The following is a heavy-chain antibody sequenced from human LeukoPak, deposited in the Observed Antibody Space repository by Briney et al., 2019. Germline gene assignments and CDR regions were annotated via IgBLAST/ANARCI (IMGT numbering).Heavy chain of an antibody. CDR1: GYTFSNYW. D-gene: IGHD2-2*01. J-gene: IGHJ3*01. V-gene: IGHV5-51*01. CDR3: ASLAGSTMPNSFDV. Sequence: GESLKISCKGSGYTFSNYWITWVRHMSGKGLEYMGIIYPGDSETKYSPSFQGQVTISVDKSISTTYLQWNSLKASDTAIHYCASLAGSTMPNSFDVWGQGTMVTVSS. CDR2: IYPGDSET.